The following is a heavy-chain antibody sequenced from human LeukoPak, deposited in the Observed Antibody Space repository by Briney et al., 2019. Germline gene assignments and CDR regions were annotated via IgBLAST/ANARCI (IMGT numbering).Heavy chain of an antibody. V-gene: IGHV1-69*05. Sequence: SVKLSCKASGGTFSSYAISWVRQAPGQGLEWMGGIIPIFGTANYAQKFQGRVTITTDESTSTAYMELSSLRSEDTAVYYCARRTGGSGSYYRNWFDPWGQGTLVTVS. CDR3: ARRTGGSGSYYRNWFDP. CDR1: GGTFSSYA. CDR2: IIPIFGTA. J-gene: IGHJ5*02. D-gene: IGHD1-26*01.